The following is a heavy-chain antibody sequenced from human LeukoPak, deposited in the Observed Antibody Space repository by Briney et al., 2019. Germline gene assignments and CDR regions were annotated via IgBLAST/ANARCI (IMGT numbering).Heavy chain of an antibody. CDR2: ISSSSSYI. Sequence: RGSLRLSCAASGFTFSSYSTNWVRQAPGKGLEWVSSISSSSSYIYYADSVKGRFTISRDNAKNSLYLQMNSLRAEDTAVYYCARDSSGWYRADYWGQGTLVTVSS. CDR3: ARDSSGWYRADY. CDR1: GFTFSSYS. V-gene: IGHV3-21*01. D-gene: IGHD6-19*01. J-gene: IGHJ4*02.